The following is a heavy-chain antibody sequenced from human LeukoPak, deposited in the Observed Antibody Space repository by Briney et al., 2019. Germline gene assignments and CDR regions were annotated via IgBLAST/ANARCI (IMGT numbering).Heavy chain of an antibody. D-gene: IGHD2-2*01. CDR1: GGSFSGYY. Sequence: PSETLSLTCAVYGGSFSGYYWSWIRQPPGKGLEWIGEINHSGSTNYNPSLKSRVTISVDTSKNQFSLKLSSVTAADTAVYYYARGYCSSTSCYGEEVFDYWGQGTLVTVSS. V-gene: IGHV4-34*01. CDR3: ARGYCSSTSCYGEEVFDY. CDR2: INHSGST. J-gene: IGHJ4*02.